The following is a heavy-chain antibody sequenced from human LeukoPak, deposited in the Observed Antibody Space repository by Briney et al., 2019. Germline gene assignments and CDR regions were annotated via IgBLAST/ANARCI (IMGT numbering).Heavy chain of an antibody. J-gene: IGHJ4*02. CDR3: AREGAYCTNGVCYTGYFDY. Sequence: SETLSLTCSVSGGXISRYYCNWIRQPPGKGQEWLGHINYSENTNYNPSLKSRVTISVDTSKNQFSMKLRAVTAADTAVYYCAREGAYCTNGVCYTGYFDYWGQGTLVTVSS. CDR1: GGXISRYY. D-gene: IGHD2-8*01. CDR2: INYSENT. V-gene: IGHV4-59*01.